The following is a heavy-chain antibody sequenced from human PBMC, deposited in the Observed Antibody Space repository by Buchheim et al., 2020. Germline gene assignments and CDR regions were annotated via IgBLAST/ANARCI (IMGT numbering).Heavy chain of an antibody. V-gene: IGHV3-23*01. J-gene: IGHJ4*02. Sequence: EVQLLESGGGLVQPGGSLRLSCAASGFTFSSYAMSWVRQAPGKGLEWVSAISGSGGSTYYADSVKGRFTISRDNSKNTLYLQMNSLRAEDTAVYYCAKDLSRGWYLEETGYYFDYWGQGTL. CDR3: AKDLSRGWYLEETGYYFDY. D-gene: IGHD6-19*01. CDR1: GFTFSSYA. CDR2: ISGSGGST.